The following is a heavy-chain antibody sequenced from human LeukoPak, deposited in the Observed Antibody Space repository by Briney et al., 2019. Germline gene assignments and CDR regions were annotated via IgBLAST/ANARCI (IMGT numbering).Heavy chain of an antibody. V-gene: IGHV4-4*07. CDR2: IYTSGST. CDR3: AREILLWFGESAYYFDY. J-gene: IGHJ4*02. Sequence: PSETLSLTCTVSGGSISSYYWSWIRQPAGKGLGWIGRIYTSGSTNYNPSLKSRVTMSVDTSKNQFSLKLSSVTAADTAVYYCAREILLWFGESAYYFDYWGQGTLVTVSS. D-gene: IGHD3-10*01. CDR1: GGSISSYY.